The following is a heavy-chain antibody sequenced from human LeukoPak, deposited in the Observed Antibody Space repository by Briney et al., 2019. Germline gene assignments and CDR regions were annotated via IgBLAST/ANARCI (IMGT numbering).Heavy chain of an antibody. CDR3: ARHRRGYSYGFFDY. J-gene: IGHJ4*02. CDR2: IYYSGST. V-gene: IGHV4-59*08. D-gene: IGHD5-18*01. CDR1: GGSFSGYY. Sequence: SSETLSLTCAVYGGSFSGYYWSWIRQPPGKGLEWIGYIYYSGSTNYNPSLKSRVTISVDTSKNQFSLKLSSVTAADTAVYYCARHRRGYSYGFFDYWGQGTLVTVSS.